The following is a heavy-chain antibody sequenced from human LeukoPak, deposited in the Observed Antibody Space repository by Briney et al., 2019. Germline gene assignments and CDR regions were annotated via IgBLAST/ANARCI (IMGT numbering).Heavy chain of an antibody. CDR2: MYYSGDT. Sequence: SETLSLTCTVSGGSIRTSGYYWGWIRQPPGKGLEWIGSMYYSGDTHYNPSLRRRVTISIDTSKNQFSLNLSSVTAADTAVYYCARSITMVRGVINPSYFDYWGQGTLVTVSS. V-gene: IGHV4-39*07. CDR3: ARSITMVRGVINPSYFDY. J-gene: IGHJ4*02. D-gene: IGHD3-10*01. CDR1: GGSIRTSGYY.